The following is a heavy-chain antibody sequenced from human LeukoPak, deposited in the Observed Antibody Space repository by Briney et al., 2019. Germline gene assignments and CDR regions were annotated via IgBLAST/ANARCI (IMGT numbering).Heavy chain of an antibody. CDR1: GGSMSSGGYY. CDR2: IYYSGST. D-gene: IGHD3-22*01. Sequence: SETLSLTCTVSGGSMSSGGYYWSWIRQHPGKGLEWIGYIYYSGSTYCNPSLKSRVTISVDTSKKQFSLKLSSVTAADTAVYYCARYYYYDSSGFFFGAFDIWGQGTMVTVSS. CDR3: ARYYYYDSSGFFFGAFDI. V-gene: IGHV4-31*03. J-gene: IGHJ3*02.